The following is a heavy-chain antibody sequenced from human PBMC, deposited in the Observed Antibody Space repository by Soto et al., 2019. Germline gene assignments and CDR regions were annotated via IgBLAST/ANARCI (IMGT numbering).Heavy chain of an antibody. CDR3: AKWSYLDY. Sequence: GGSLRLSCAASGFTFSSYAMHWVRQAPGKGLEWVAVISYDGSKRYYGDSVQGRFTISRDNSKNTLDLQMNSLRADDTAIYYCAKWSYLDYWGQGTRVTVSS. D-gene: IGHD3-3*01. V-gene: IGHV3-30-3*01. CDR2: ISYDGSKR. J-gene: IGHJ4*02. CDR1: GFTFSSYA.